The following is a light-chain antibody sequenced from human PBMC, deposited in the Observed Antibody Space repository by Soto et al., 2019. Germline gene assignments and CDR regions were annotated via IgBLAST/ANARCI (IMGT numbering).Light chain of an antibody. J-gene: IGKJ1*01. CDR1: QSVSSNY. CDR2: GAS. V-gene: IGKV3-20*01. CDR3: QQYGGSPPT. Sequence: EIVLTQSPGTLSLSPGERATLSCRASQSVSSNYFAWYQRKPGQAPMLLIYGASSRATDIPNRFSGSGSGTDFTLTITRLEPEDFAVYFCQQYGGSPPTFGQGTKVEIK.